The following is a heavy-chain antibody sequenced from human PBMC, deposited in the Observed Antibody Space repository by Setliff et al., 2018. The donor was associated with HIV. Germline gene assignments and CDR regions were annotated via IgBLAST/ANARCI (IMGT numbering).Heavy chain of an antibody. D-gene: IGHD3-3*01. J-gene: IGHJ6*02. CDR1: GYIFIRYY. V-gene: IGHV1-2*02. CDR2: INPHTGVT. CDR3: ARDLRDGFEEWFSTLDDGMDV. Sequence: RASVKVSCKTSGYIFIRYYIFWVRQAPGQGLEWMGNINPHTGVTKYAEKFQGRVTMTRDTSINTIYMELSRLRSDDTAVYYCARDLRDGFEEWFSTLDDGMDVWGQGTTVTVSS.